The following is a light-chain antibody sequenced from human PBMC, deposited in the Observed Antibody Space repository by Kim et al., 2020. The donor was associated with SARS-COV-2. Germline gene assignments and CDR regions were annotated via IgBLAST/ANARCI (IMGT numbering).Light chain of an antibody. CDR1: NIGSKS. CDR3: QVWDSSSDHWV. CDR2: YDS. V-gene: IGLV3-21*04. Sequence: APGKTAGITCGGNNIGSKSVHWYQQKPGRAPVLVIYYDSDRPSGIPERFSGSNSGNTATLTISRVEAGDEADYYCQVWDSSSDHWVFGGGTQLTVL. J-gene: IGLJ3*02.